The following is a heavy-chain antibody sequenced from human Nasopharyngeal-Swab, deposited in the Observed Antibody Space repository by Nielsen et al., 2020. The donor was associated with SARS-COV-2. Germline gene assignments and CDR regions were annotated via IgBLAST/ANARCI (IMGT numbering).Heavy chain of an antibody. V-gene: IGHV4-34*04. Sequence: VRQMPGKGMEWIGEINHNERTNNKPSLKSRDTMSVDTSTNKVSMKHNSLTATDTAVYYCARAGRVGDAYTGLDVWGQGTTVTVSS. CDR2: INHNERT. CDR3: ARAGRVGDAYTGLDV. D-gene: IGHD5-24*01. J-gene: IGHJ6*02.